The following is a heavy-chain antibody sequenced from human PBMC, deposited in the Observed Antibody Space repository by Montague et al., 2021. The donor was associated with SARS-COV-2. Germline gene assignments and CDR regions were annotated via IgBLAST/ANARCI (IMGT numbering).Heavy chain of an antibody. CDR3: ARVFPRRLQFDPYLDY. CDR2: ISYDGSNK. D-gene: IGHD5-24*01. V-gene: IGHV3-30-3*01. CDR1: GFTFSSYA. J-gene: IGHJ4*02. Sequence: SMRLSCVASGFTFSSYALHWVRQAPGKGLEWVAVISYDGSNKYYADSVKGRFTISRDNSKNTLYLQMNSLRAEDTAVYYCARVFPRRLQFDPYLDYWGQGTLVTVSS.